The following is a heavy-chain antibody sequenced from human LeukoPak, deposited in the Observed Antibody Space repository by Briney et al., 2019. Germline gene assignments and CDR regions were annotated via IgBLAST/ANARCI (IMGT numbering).Heavy chain of an antibody. Sequence: GGSLRLSCAASGFPFSSYAMSWVRQAPAQGLEWVSALTGTGRTTYYADSVKGRFTISRDNSKNTLYLQMSSLRVEDTAVYCCARGRGYLMTDPEYWGQGTLVTVSS. J-gene: IGHJ4*02. D-gene: IGHD2-21*02. V-gene: IGHV3-23*01. CDR1: GFPFSSYA. CDR2: LTGTGRTT. CDR3: ARGRGYLMTDPEY.